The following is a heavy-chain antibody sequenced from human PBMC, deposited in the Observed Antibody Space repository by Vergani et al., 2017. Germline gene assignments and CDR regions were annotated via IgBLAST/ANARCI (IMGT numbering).Heavy chain of an antibody. V-gene: IGHV4-59*11. CDR1: FDSIRNLY. CDR2: IHYSENT. Sequence: QVQLQESGPGLVKSSETLSLTCSVSFDSIRNLYCYWIRQPPGKGLEWIGSIHYSENTNYNPSLKTRVTISVDTSKNQFSLTLTSVTAADTAVYYCASDTHSGQRADRWEQGILVTVTS. J-gene: IGHJ5*02. CDR3: ASDTHSGQRADR. D-gene: IGHD6-19*01.